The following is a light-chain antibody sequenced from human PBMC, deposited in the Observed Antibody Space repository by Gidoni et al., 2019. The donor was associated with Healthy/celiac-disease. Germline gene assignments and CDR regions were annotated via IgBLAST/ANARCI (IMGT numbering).Light chain of an antibody. CDR1: SGSIASNY. J-gene: IGLJ3*02. V-gene: IGLV6-57*02. CDR3: QSYDSSNSWV. Sequence: NFMLTQPHSVSESPGKTVTISCTGSSGSIASNYVQWYQQRPGSAPTTVIYEDTQRPSGVPDRFSGSIDSSSNSASLTISGLKTEDEADYYCQSYDSSNSWVFGGGTKLTVL. CDR2: EDT.